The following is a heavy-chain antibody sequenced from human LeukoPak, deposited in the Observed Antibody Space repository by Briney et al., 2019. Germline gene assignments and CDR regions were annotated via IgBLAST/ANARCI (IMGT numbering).Heavy chain of an antibody. Sequence: GGSLRLSCAASGFTFSSYSMNWVRQAPGKGLEWVSSISSSSSYIYYADSVKGRFTISRDNAKNSLYLQMNSLRAEDTAVYYCARGRIAVAGPNDYWGQGTLVTVSS. V-gene: IGHV3-21*01. CDR2: ISSSSSYI. CDR3: ARGRIAVAGPNDY. D-gene: IGHD6-19*01. CDR1: GFTFSSYS. J-gene: IGHJ4*02.